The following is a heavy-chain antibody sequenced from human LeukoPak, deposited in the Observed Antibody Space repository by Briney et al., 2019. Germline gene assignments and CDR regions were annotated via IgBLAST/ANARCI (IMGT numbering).Heavy chain of an antibody. CDR3: ARRGALVGTIDY. V-gene: IGHV4-59*01. J-gene: IGHJ4*02. CDR1: GGSISSYY. Sequence: SETLSLTCTVSGGSISSYYWSWIRQPPGKGLEWIGYIYYSGNTNYNPSLKSRLTISVDTSKNQFSLNLNSVTAADTAVYYCARRGALVGTIDYWGQGTLVTVSS. D-gene: IGHD1-26*01. CDR2: IYYSGNT.